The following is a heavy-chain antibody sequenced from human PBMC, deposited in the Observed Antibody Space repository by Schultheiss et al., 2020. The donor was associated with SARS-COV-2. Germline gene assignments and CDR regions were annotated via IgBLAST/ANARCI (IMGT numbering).Heavy chain of an antibody. J-gene: IGHJ4*02. V-gene: IGHV3-33*03. D-gene: IGHD2-15*01. Sequence: GGSLRLSCAASGFTFSNYGMHWVRQSPGKGLEWVAVIWYDGSNKDYADSVKGRFTISRDNSKNTVYLQMNSLRAEDTAVYYCATLSDGWYFGYWGQGTLVTVSS. CDR3: ATLSDGWYFGY. CDR2: IWYDGSNK. CDR1: GFTFSNYG.